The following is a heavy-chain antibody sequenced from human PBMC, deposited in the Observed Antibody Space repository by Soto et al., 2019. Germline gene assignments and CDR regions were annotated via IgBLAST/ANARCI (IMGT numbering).Heavy chain of an antibody. CDR1: GGTFSRYT. CDR2: IIPIAAIA. V-gene: IGHV1-69*02. D-gene: IGHD3-10*01. J-gene: IGHJ5*02. Sequence: QVQLVQSGAEVKKPGSSVKVSCKASGGTFSRYTINWVRQAPGQGLEWMGRIIPIAAIANYTQKFQGRVTITVDKSSTTAYVELSSLRSAATAVYYCASGSTIVRGAPSWFDPWGQGTLVTVSS. CDR3: ASGSTIVRGAPSWFDP.